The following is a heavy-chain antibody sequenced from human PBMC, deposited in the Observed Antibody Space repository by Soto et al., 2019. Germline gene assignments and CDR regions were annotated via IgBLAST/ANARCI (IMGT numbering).Heavy chain of an antibody. Sequence: QVQLQESGPGLVKPSQTLSLTCTVSGGSISSGGYYWSWIRQHPGKGLEWIGYIYYSGSTYYNPSLKSRVTISVDTSKKQFSLKLSSVTAADTAVYYCAREGEVYGGNLAYYFDYWGQGTLVTVSS. CDR1: GGSISSGGYY. V-gene: IGHV4-31*03. D-gene: IGHD2-15*01. CDR2: IYYSGST. CDR3: AREGEVYGGNLAYYFDY. J-gene: IGHJ4*02.